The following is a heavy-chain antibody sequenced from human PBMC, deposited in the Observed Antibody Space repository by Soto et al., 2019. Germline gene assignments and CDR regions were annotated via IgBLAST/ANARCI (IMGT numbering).Heavy chain of an antibody. CDR3: ARSLTVAVAEGGY. D-gene: IGHD6-19*01. CDR2: MNPNSGNT. Sequence: ASAKVSCKASGYTFTSYDIIWVRQATGQGLEWMGWMNPNSGNTGYAQKFQGRVTMTRNTSITTAYMELSSLRSEDTAVYYCARSLTVAVAEGGYWGQGTLVTVSS. CDR1: GYTFTSYD. V-gene: IGHV1-8*01. J-gene: IGHJ4*02.